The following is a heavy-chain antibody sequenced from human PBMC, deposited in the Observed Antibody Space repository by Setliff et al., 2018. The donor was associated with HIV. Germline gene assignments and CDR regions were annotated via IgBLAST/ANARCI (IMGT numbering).Heavy chain of an antibody. D-gene: IGHD5-18*01. CDR1: GGSISSYY. CDR2: IYASGRT. Sequence: SSETLSLTCTVSGGSISSYYWSWIRQPAGKGLEWIGRIYASGRTNYNPSLKSRVTLSVDTSKNQFSLKVTSVTAADTAVYYCAREIQFSATTYYYYYMDDWGRGTTVTV. J-gene: IGHJ6*03. V-gene: IGHV4-4*07. CDR3: AREIQFSATTYYYYYMDD.